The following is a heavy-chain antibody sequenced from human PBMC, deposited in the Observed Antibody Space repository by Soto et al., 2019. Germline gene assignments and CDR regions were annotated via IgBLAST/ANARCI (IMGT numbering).Heavy chain of an antibody. J-gene: IGHJ5*02. V-gene: IGHV1-46*01. CDR3: ARERGFLYDAPVHCFDP. CDR1: GYTSTSYY. D-gene: IGHD5-12*01. CDR2: INPSGGST. Sequence: ASVXVSCKESGYTSTSYYMHWVRQAPGQGLEWMGIINPSGGSTSYAQKFQGRVTMTRDTSTNTVYMELSSLRSEDTAVYYCARERGFLYDAPVHCFDPWGQGTLVTVSS.